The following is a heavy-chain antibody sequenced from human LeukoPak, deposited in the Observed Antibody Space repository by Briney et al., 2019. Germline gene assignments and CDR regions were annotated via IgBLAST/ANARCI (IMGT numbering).Heavy chain of an antibody. V-gene: IGHV3-21*01. Sequence: GGSLRLSCAASGFTFSSYSMNWVRQAPGKGLEWVSSISSSSSYIYYADSVKGRFTISRDNAKNSLYLQMNSLRAEDTAVYYYARGQGWNPEAVTNAFDIWGQGTMVTVSS. CDR3: ARGQGWNPEAVTNAFDI. D-gene: IGHD1-1*01. J-gene: IGHJ3*02. CDR1: GFTFSSYS. CDR2: ISSSSSYI.